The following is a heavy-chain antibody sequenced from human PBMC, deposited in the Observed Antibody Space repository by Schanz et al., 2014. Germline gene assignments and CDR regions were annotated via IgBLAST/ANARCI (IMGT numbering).Heavy chain of an antibody. CDR2: ISDSGTYT. CDR1: GFVFGDYY. CDR3: ARGGPAYYFDD. V-gene: IGHV3-11*06. Sequence: QVQLVESGGGVVQPGRSLRLSCAASGFVFGDYYMTWIRQAPGKGLEWLSYISDSGTYTNYADSVKGRFTISRDNAKSSLYLQMNSLRAEDTAVYYCARGGPAYYFDDWGQGTLVTVSS. J-gene: IGHJ4*02.